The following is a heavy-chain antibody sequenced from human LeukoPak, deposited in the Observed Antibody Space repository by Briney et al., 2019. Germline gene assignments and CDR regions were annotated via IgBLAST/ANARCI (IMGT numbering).Heavy chain of an antibody. J-gene: IGHJ6*04. V-gene: IGHV3-30*02. CDR1: GFTFSSYG. CDR2: IRYDGSNK. Sequence: HSGGSLRLSCAASGFTFSSYGMHWVRQAPGKGLEWVAFIRYDGSNKYYADSVKGRFTISRDNSKNTLYLQMNSLRAEDTAVYYCAKEDYGSGSYPLMDVWGKGTTVTTSS. CDR3: AKEDYGSGSYPLMDV. D-gene: IGHD3-10*01.